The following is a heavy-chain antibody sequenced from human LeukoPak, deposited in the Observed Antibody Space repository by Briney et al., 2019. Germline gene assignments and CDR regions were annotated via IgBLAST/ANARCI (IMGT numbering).Heavy chain of an antibody. Sequence: GASVKVSCKASGYTFTSYGIRWVRQAPGQGLEWMGWISAYNGNTNYAQKLQGRVTMTTDTSTSTAYMELRSLRSDDTAVYYCARAELYSSGWYYDYWGQGTLVTVSS. CDR1: GYTFTSYG. V-gene: IGHV1-18*01. CDR3: ARAELYSSGWYYDY. D-gene: IGHD6-19*01. CDR2: ISAYNGNT. J-gene: IGHJ4*02.